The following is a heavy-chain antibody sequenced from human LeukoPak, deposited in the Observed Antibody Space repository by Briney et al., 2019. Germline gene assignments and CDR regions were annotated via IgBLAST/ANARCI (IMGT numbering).Heavy chain of an antibody. CDR1: GGSISSYY. V-gene: IGHV4-59*01. CDR3: ARDLNY. J-gene: IGHJ4*02. CDR2: IYYSGST. Sequence: SETLSLTCTVSGGSISSYYWSWIRQPPGKGLEWIGDIYYSGSTNYNPSLKSRVTISVATSKNQFSLKLSSVTAADMAVYYCARDLNYWGQGTLVTVSS.